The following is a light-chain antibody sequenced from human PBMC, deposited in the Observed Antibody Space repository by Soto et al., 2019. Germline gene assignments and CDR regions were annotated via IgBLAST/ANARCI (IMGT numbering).Light chain of an antibody. CDR1: QSIGSW. V-gene: IGKV1-39*01. Sequence: DIQMTQSPSTLSASVGASFTITGRASQSIGSWLAWYQQNPGKAPNLLIYTASSLQSVVPSRFSGSGSGTDFTLTISSLQPEDFATYYCQQSYSTPPITFGQGTRLEIK. J-gene: IGKJ5*01. CDR2: TAS. CDR3: QQSYSTPPIT.